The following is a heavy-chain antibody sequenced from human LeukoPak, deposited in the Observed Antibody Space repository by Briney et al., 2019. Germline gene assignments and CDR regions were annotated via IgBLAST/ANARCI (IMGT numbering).Heavy chain of an antibody. V-gene: IGHV3-23*01. D-gene: IGHD3-10*01. J-gene: IGHJ4*02. CDR1: GFSFRGYA. CDR2: ISVSGENT. Sequence: GGSLRLSCAASGFSFRGYAISWVRQAPGKGLQWVSTISVSGENTYYADSVKGRFTISRDISKSTLYLQMNSLRDEDTAVYYCAKYGSGSYYNGLYWGQGTLVTVSS. CDR3: AKYGSGSYYNGLY.